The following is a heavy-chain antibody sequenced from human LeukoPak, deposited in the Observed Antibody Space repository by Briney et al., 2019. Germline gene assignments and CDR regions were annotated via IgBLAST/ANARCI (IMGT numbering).Heavy chain of an antibody. J-gene: IGHJ4*02. D-gene: IGHD4-17*01. CDR3: ARVRLSGEIDY. Sequence: SETLSLTCTVSGDSISPYYWGWIRQPPGKGLEWFGHIFYNGNTNYNPSLKSRITISLDTSKNQFSLKLSSVTAADTAVYYCARVRLSGEIDYWGQGTLVTVSS. CDR1: GDSISPYY. CDR2: IFYNGNT. V-gene: IGHV4-59*01.